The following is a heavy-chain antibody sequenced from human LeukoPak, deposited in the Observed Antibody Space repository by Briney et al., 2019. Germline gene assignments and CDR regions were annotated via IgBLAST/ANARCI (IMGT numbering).Heavy chain of an antibody. D-gene: IGHD3-3*01. J-gene: IGHJ4*02. CDR1: GGSISSSSYY. CDR2: IYYSGST. CDR3: AREGGYDFWTLGY. V-gene: IGHV4-39*02. Sequence: SETLSLTRTVSGGSISSSSYYWGWIRQPPGKGLEWIGSIYYSGSTYYNPSLKSRVTISVDTSKNQFSLKLSSVTAADTAVYYCAREGGYDFWTLGYWGQGTLVTVSS.